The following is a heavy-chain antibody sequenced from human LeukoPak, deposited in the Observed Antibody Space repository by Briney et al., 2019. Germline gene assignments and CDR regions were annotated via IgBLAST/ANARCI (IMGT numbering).Heavy chain of an antibody. Sequence: ASVKVSCKASGYTFTGYYMHWVRQAPGQGLEWMGWINPNSGGTNYAQKFQGWVTMTRDTSTSTAYMELRSLRSDDTAVYYCARGAVNQYYYDSSGYYFDYWGQGTLVTVSS. CDR3: ARGAVNQYYYDSSGYYFDY. CDR1: GYTFTGYY. D-gene: IGHD3-22*01. CDR2: INPNSGGT. J-gene: IGHJ4*02. V-gene: IGHV1-2*04.